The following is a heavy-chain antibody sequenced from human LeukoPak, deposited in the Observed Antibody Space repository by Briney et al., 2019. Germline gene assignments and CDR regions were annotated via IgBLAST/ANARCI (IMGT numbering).Heavy chain of an antibody. D-gene: IGHD3-10*01. CDR3: ARDYYGSGSYDEGDY. J-gene: IGHJ4*02. V-gene: IGHV3-11*01. CDR1: GFTFRDYY. CDR2: ISSSGSTI. Sequence: RGSLRLSCAASGFTFRDYYMSWIRQAPGKELEWVSYISSSGSTIYYADSVKGRFTISRDNANNSLYLQMNSLRAEDTAVYYCARDYYGSGSYDEGDYWGQGTLVTVSS.